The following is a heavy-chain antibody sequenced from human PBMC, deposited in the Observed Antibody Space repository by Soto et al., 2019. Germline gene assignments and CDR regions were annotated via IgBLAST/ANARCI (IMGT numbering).Heavy chain of an antibody. D-gene: IGHD2-15*01. CDR1: GFTVSSNY. CDR3: ARGNLGYCSGGSCYDYYYYGMDV. J-gene: IGHJ6*02. Sequence: EVQLVETGGGLIQPGGSLRLSCAASGFTVSSNYMSWVRQAPGKGLEWVSVIYSGGSTYYADSVKGRFTIYRDNSKNTLYLQMNSLRAEDVAVYYCARGNLGYCSGGSCYDYYYYGMDVWGQGTTVTVSS. CDR2: IYSGGST. V-gene: IGHV3-53*02.